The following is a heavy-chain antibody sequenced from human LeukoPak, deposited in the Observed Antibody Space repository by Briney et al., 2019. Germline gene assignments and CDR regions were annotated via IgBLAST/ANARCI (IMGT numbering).Heavy chain of an antibody. V-gene: IGHV6-1*01. CDR1: GDSVSSNSTA. Sequence: SQTLSLTCAISGDSVSSNSTAWNWIRQSPSRGLEWLGRTYYRSKWYNEYAVSVKSRVNINSDTSKNQFSLHLNSVTPEDTAVYYCAKGYSISYWGQGTLVTVSS. J-gene: IGHJ4*02. CDR3: AKGYSISY. D-gene: IGHD3-3*02. CDR2: TYYRSKWYN.